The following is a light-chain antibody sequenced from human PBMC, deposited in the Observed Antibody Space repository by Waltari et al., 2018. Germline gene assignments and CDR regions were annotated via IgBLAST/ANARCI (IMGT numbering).Light chain of an antibody. J-gene: IGLJ3*02. CDR1: SSDGGSYNL. V-gene: IGLV2-23*01. Sequence: QSDLTQPASVSGSPGQSITISCTGTSSDGGSYNLVSWYQQHPGKAPKLMIYEGSKRPSGVSNRFSGSKSGNTASLTISGLQAEDEADYYCCSYAGSSWVFGGGTKLTVL. CDR2: EGS. CDR3: CSYAGSSWV.